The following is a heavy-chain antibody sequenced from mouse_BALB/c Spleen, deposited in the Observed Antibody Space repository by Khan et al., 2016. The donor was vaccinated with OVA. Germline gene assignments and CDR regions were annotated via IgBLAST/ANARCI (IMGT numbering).Heavy chain of an antibody. CDR1: GFSLSNYG. V-gene: IGHV2-9*02. CDR3: ARSYDYDVGGFAY. Sequence: QVQLKESVPGLVAPSQSLSITCTVSGFSLSNYGIHWVRQPPGKGLEWLGVIWTGGITNYNSALMSRLIISKDNSKSQVFLKMNRLQTDDTAIYYCARSYDYDVGGFAYWGQGTLVTVSA. D-gene: IGHD2-4*01. CDR2: IWTGGIT. J-gene: IGHJ3*01.